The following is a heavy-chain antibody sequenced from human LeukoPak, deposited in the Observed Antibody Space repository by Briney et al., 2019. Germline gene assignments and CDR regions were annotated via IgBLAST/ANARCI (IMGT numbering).Heavy chain of an antibody. V-gene: IGHV3-73*01. D-gene: IGHD3-16*01. CDR2: IRSKANNYAT. J-gene: IGHJ4*02. CDR3: IRPVYGGQDY. Sequence: PGGSLRLSCAASGFTFSGSGMDWVRQASGKGLEWVGRIRSKANNYATAYAASVKGRFTISRDDSKNTAYLQMNSLKTEDTAVYYCIRPVYGGQDYWGQGTLVTVSS. CDR1: GFTFSGSG.